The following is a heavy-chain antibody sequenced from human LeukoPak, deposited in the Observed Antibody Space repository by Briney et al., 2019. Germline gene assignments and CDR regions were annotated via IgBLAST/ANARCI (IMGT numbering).Heavy chain of an antibody. J-gene: IGHJ4*02. CDR2: ISSSSAYI. CDR1: GFTFSSYA. CDR3: ARAGHSAYKSWGDY. Sequence: GGSLRLSCAASGFTFSSYAMNWVRQAPGKGLEWVSSISSSSAYIYYADSMKGRFTISRDNAKNSLFLQMNSLRAEDTAVYYCARAGHSAYKSWGDYWGQGTLVTVSS. V-gene: IGHV3-21*01. D-gene: IGHD5-12*01.